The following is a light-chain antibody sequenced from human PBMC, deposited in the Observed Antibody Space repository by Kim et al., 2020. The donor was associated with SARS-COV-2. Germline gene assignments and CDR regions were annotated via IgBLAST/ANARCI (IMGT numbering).Light chain of an antibody. CDR1: QGVFHSPNNKNY. V-gene: IGKV4-1*01. CDR2: WAS. J-gene: IGKJ2*03. Sequence: VSINCKSSQGVFHSPNNKNYLAWYQQKSGQPPKLLIYWASTRESGVPDRFSGSGSGTDFTLTITSLQAEDVAVYFCHQYATFPYSFGQGTKLEI. CDR3: HQYATFPYS.